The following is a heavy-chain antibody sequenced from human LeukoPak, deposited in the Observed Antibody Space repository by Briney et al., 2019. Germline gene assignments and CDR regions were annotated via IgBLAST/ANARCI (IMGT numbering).Heavy chain of an antibody. Sequence: SETLSLTCAVYGGSFSGYYWSWIRQPPGKGLEWIGEINHSGSTNYNPSLKSRVTISVDTSKNQFSLKLSSVTAADTAMYYCARSGRWLRHSYYYGMDVWGQGTTVTVSS. V-gene: IGHV4-34*01. D-gene: IGHD5-12*01. J-gene: IGHJ6*02. CDR2: INHSGST. CDR3: ARSGRWLRHSYYYGMDV. CDR1: GGSFSGYY.